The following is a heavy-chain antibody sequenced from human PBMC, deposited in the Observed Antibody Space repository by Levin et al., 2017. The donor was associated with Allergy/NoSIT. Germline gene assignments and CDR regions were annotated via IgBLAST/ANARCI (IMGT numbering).Heavy chain of an antibody. J-gene: IGHJ4*02. CDR3: STPLSFGELLVPF. D-gene: IGHD3-10*01. Sequence: PGGSLRLSCVASGFTFRLASMNWVRQAPGKGLEWVGHIRSQANGETSDYAAPVKGRFTISRDDSKSTVYLQMNSLKTEDAAIYYWSTPLSFGELLVPFWGQGALVTVSS. V-gene: IGHV3-15*01. CDR2: IRSQANGETS. CDR1: GFTFRLAS.